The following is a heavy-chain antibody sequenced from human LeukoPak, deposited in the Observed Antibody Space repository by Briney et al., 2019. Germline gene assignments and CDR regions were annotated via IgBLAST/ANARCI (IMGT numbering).Heavy chain of an antibody. V-gene: IGHV3-48*04. CDR2: ISSSSSTI. CDR1: GFTFSSYR. J-gene: IGHJ4*02. CDR3: AKDEDYDPQSSFDY. Sequence: QAGGSLRLSCGASGFTFSSYRMNWVRQAPGKGLEWVSYISSSSSTIYYADSVKGRFTISRDNAKNSLYLQMNSLRAEDTALYYCAKDEDYDPQSSFDYWGQGTLVTVSS. D-gene: IGHD3-22*01.